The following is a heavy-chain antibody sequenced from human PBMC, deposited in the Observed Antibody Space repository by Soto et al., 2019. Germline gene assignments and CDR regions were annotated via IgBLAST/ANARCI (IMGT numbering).Heavy chain of an antibody. J-gene: IGHJ6*03. CDR2: ISWNSGSI. D-gene: IGHD6-6*01. CDR1: GFTFDDYA. CDR3: AKDALTLIAARTSPHDYYYSMDV. Sequence: EVQLVESGGGLVQPGRSLRLSCAASGFTFDDYAMHWVRQAPGKGLEWVSGISWNSGSIGYADSVKGRFTISRDNAKNSLYLKTNSLRAEDTALYYCAKDALTLIAARTSPHDYYYSMDVWGKGTTVTVSS. V-gene: IGHV3-9*01.